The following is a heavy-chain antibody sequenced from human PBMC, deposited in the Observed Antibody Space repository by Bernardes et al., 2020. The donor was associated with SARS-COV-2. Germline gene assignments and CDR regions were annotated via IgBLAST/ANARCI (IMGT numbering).Heavy chain of an antibody. D-gene: IGHD6-13*01. J-gene: IGHJ4*02. CDR1: GFTFSSYG. V-gene: IGHV3-33*01. Sequence: GGSLRLSCAASGFTFSSYGMHWVRQAPGKVLEWVAVIWYDGSNKYYADSVKGRFTISRDNSKNTLYLQMNSLRAEDTAVYYCAREEYSSSWSPGAFDYWGQGTLVTVSS. CDR2: IWYDGSNK. CDR3: AREEYSSSWSPGAFDY.